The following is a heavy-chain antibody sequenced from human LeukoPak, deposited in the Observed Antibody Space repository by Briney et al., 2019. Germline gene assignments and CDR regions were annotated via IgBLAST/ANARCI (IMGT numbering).Heavy chain of an antibody. CDR3: ARGTEDIVVVVAATRGAFDI. D-gene: IGHD2-15*01. CDR2: IYHSGST. V-gene: IGHV4-38-2*02. CDR1: GYSISSGYY. Sequence: PSETLSLTCTVSGYSISSGYYWGWIRQPPGKGLEWIGSIYHSGSTYYNPSLKSRVTISVDTSKNQFSLKLSSVTAADTAVYYRARGTEDIVVVVAATRGAFDIWGQGTMVTVSS. J-gene: IGHJ3*02.